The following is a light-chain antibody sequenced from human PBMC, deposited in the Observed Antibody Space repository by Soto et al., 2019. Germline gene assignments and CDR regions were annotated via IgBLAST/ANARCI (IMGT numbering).Light chain of an antibody. J-gene: IGKJ1*01. CDR1: QSISSW. CDR2: DDS. CDR3: QQYNSYWT. V-gene: IGKV1-5*01. Sequence: DIHRTQSSSTMSSSVGSRVTITCRASQSISSWLAWYQQKPGKDPKILIYDDSSLESGAQSRFSGSGSGTEFTLTISSLQPDDFATYYRQQYNSYWTFGNGKKVDIK.